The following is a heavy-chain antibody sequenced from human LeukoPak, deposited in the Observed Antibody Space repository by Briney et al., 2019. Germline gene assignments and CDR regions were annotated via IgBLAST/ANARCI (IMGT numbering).Heavy chain of an antibody. CDR3: ARDILATSIAAPYY. CDR1: GGSISSYY. J-gene: IGHJ4*02. CDR2: IYYSGST. Sequence: PSETLSLTCTVSGGSISSYYWSWIRQPPGKGLEWIGYIYYSGSTNYNPSLKSRVTMSVDTSKNQFSLRLNSVNAADTAVYYCARDILATSIAAPYYWGQGTLVTVSS. D-gene: IGHD6-13*01. V-gene: IGHV4-59*12.